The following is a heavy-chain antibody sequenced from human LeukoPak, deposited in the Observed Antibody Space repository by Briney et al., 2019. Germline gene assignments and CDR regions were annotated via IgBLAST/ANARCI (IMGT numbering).Heavy chain of an antibody. Sequence: GGSLRLSCAASGFTFSSYAMSWVRQAPGKGLEGVSAISGSGGSTYYADSVKGRFTISRDNSKNTLYLQMNSLRAEDTAVYYCAKGVGATLAVDYWGQGTLVTVSS. J-gene: IGHJ4*02. CDR3: AKGVGATLAVDY. CDR2: ISGSGGST. D-gene: IGHD1-26*01. V-gene: IGHV3-23*01. CDR1: GFTFSSYA.